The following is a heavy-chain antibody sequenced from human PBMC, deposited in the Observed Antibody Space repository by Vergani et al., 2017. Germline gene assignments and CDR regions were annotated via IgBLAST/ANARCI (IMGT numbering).Heavy chain of an antibody. V-gene: IGHV1-2*02. CDR1: GGTFSSYA. CDR3: ARQVPYGMDV. CDR2: INPNSGGT. J-gene: IGHJ6*02. Sequence: QVKLVQSGAEVKKPGSSVKVSCKASGGTFSSYAISWVRQAPGQGLEWMGWINPNSGGTNYAQKCQGRVTMTRDTSISTAYMELSRLRSDDTAVYYCARQVPYGMDVWGQGTTVTVSS. D-gene: IGHD1-1*01.